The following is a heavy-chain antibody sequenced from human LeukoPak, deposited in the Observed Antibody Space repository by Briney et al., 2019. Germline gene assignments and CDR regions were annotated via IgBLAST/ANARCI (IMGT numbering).Heavy chain of an antibody. V-gene: IGHV1-18*01. CDR2: INAYNGNT. Sequence: ASVKVSCKASGYTFTSYGISWVRQAPGQGLEWMGWINAYNGNTNYAQKLQGRVTMTTDTSTSTAYMELRSLRSDDTAVYYCARDPKRYCSSTSCSYWDYWGQGTLVTVSS. D-gene: IGHD2-2*01. CDR3: ARDPKRYCSSTSCSYWDY. J-gene: IGHJ4*02. CDR1: GYTFTSYG.